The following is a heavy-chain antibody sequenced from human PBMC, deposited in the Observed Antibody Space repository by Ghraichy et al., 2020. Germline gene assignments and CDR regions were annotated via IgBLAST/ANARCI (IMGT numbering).Heavy chain of an antibody. Sequence: ASVKVSCKASGYTFTSYDINWVRQATGQGLEWMGWMNPNSGNTGYAQKFQGRVTMTRNTSISTAYMELSSLRSEDTAVYYCARGSRRGLMGHYYYYYGMDVWGQGTTVTVSS. D-gene: IGHD2-8*01. J-gene: IGHJ6*02. CDR1: GYTFTSYD. CDR3: ARGSRRGLMGHYYYYYGMDV. CDR2: MNPNSGNT. V-gene: IGHV1-8*01.